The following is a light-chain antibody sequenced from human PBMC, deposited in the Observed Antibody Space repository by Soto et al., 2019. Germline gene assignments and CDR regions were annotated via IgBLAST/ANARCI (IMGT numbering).Light chain of an antibody. CDR3: SSYIGTSVV. Sequence: QSVLTQPASVSGSPGQSITISCTGTSSDVGDYNYVSWYQQHPGKAPKLMIYDVSFRPSGVSDRFSGSKSGSTASLTISGLQSEDEADYYCSSYIGTSVVFGGGTKVTVL. J-gene: IGLJ2*01. CDR2: DVS. V-gene: IGLV2-14*03. CDR1: SSDVGDYNY.